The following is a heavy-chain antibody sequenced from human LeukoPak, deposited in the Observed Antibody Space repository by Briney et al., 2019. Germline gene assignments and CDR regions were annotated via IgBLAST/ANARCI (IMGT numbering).Heavy chain of an antibody. Sequence: PGGSLRLSCAASGFTFSSYWMSWVRQAPGKGLGWGANIKQDGSEKYYVDSVKGRFTIYRDNAKNSLYLHKNSLRAEDRGVYHCARGDGSGWYLSYFDYGGQGTRVTVSA. CDR3: ARGDGSGWYLSYFDY. CDR1: GFTFSSYW. J-gene: IGHJ4*02. V-gene: IGHV3-7*01. D-gene: IGHD6-19*01. CDR2: IKQDGSEK.